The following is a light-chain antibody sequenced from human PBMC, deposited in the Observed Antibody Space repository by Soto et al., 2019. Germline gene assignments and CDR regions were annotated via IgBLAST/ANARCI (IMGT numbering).Light chain of an antibody. CDR3: CSYTNSRTFV. V-gene: IGLV2-14*01. Sequence: QSALTQPASVSGSPGQSITISCTGTSSDVGGYNHVSWYQQHPGKAPKLILYEVSNRPSGVSDRFSGSKSGNTASLTISGLQTEDEAHYHCCSYTNSRTFVFGTGTKVTVL. J-gene: IGLJ1*01. CDR1: SSDVGGYNH. CDR2: EVS.